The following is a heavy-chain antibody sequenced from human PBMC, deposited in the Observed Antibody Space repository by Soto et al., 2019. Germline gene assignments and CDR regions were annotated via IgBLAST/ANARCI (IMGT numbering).Heavy chain of an antibody. CDR1: GFTVSSTY. CDR2: IYGGLTT. J-gene: IGHJ6*04. CDR3: ARDRIEAAGTPRFNYYYGMDV. Sequence: EVQLVESGGGLIQPGGSLRLSCAASGFTVSSTYMTWVRQAPGKGLEWVSVIYGGLTTSYADSVKGRFTISRDNSKNTLFLQMNSLRAEDTAVYYCARDRIEAAGTPRFNYYYGMDVWGKGTTVTVSS. V-gene: IGHV3-53*01. D-gene: IGHD6-13*01.